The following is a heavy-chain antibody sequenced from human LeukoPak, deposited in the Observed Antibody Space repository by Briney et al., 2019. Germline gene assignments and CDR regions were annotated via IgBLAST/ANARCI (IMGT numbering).Heavy chain of an antibody. Sequence: GGSLRLSCAASGFTFSSYAMHWVRQAPGKGLEWVAVISYDGSNKYYADSVKGRSTISRDNSKNTLYLQVNSLRAEDTAVYYCAPGVGANYWGQGTLVTVSS. CDR1: GFTFSSYA. CDR3: APGVGANY. CDR2: ISYDGSNK. J-gene: IGHJ4*02. V-gene: IGHV3-30-3*01. D-gene: IGHD1-26*01.